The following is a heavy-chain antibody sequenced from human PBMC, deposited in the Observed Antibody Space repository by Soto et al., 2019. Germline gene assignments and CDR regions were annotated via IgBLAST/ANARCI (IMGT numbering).Heavy chain of an antibody. CDR2: IIPIFGTA. CDR3: ARTISGSYTGVFHY. D-gene: IGHD1-26*01. V-gene: IGHV1-69*13. CDR1: GGTFSSYA. Sequence: WASVKVSCKASGGTFSSYAISWVRQAPGQGLEWMGGIIPIFGTANYAQKFQGRVTITADESTSTAYMELSSLRSEDTAVYYCARTISGSYTGVFHYWGQGNLVTVSS. J-gene: IGHJ4*02.